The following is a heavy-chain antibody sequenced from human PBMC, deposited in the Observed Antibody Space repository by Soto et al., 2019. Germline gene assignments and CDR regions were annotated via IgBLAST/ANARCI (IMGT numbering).Heavy chain of an antibody. CDR1: RFTFTSYA. CDR2: ISGSGGST. CDR3: AKDHNDYYYYGMDV. J-gene: IGHJ6*02. D-gene: IGHD1-1*01. Sequence: GSLKLSFASPRFTFTSYAMTWVRQAPGKGLEWVSAISGSGGSTYYADSVKGRFTISRDNSKNTLYLQMNSLRAEDTAVYYCAKDHNDYYYYGMDVWGQGT. V-gene: IGHV3-23*01.